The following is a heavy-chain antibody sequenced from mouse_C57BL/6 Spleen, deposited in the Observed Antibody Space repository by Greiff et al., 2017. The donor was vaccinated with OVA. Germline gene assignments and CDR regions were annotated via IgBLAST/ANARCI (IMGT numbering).Heavy chain of an antibody. Sequence: QVPLQQPGAELVQPAASVKLSCTASGYTFTSYWMHWVKQRPGQGLEWIGMVHPNSGSANYNEKFKSKATLNVDKSSRTAYMQLSSLTSEDSAVYYCARPSYYSNFDYWGQGTTLTVSS. J-gene: IGHJ2*01. V-gene: IGHV1-64*01. CDR3: ARPSYYSNFDY. CDR1: GYTFTSYW. CDR2: VHPNSGSA. D-gene: IGHD2-5*01.